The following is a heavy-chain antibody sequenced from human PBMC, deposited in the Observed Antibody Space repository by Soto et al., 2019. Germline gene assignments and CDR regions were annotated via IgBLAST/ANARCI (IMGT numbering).Heavy chain of an antibody. CDR1: GFTFDDYT. Sequence: GSLRLSCAASGFTFDDYTMHWVRQAPGKGLEWVSLISWDGGSTYYADSVKGRFTISRDNSKNSLYLQMNSLRTEDTALYYCAKSEHALAAAEGWFDPWGQGTLVTVSS. V-gene: IGHV3-43*01. CDR2: ISWDGGST. J-gene: IGHJ5*02. CDR3: AKSEHALAAAEGWFDP. D-gene: IGHD6-13*01.